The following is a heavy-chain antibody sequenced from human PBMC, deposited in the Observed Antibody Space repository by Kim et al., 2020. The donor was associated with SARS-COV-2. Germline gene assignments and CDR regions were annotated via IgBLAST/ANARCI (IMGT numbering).Heavy chain of an antibody. CDR1: GYSFTSYW. J-gene: IGHJ5*02. V-gene: IGHV5-10-1*01. CDR3: AREAHYYGSGTYLHGWFDP. D-gene: IGHD3-10*01. Sequence: GESLKISCKGSGYSFTSYWISWVRQMPGKGLEWMGRIDPSDSYTNYSPSFQGHVTIPADKSISTAYLQWSSLKASDTAMYYCAREAHYYGSGTYLHGWFDPWGQGTLVTVSS. CDR2: IDPSDSYT.